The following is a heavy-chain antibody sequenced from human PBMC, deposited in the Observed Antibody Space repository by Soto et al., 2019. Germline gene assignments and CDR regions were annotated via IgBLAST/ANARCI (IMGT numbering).Heavy chain of an antibody. Sequence: GGSLRLSCAASGFTFSSYWMSWVRQAPGKGLEWVANIKQDGSEKYYVDSVKGRFTISRDNAKNSLYLQMNSLRAEDTAVYYCARGGSFYSSSVDFDYWGQGTLVTVSS. CDR3: ARGGSFYSSSVDFDY. CDR2: IKQDGSEK. CDR1: GFTFSSYW. D-gene: IGHD6-6*01. J-gene: IGHJ4*02. V-gene: IGHV3-7*01.